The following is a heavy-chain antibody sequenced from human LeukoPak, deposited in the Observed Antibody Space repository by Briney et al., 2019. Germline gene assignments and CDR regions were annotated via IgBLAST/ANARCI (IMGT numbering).Heavy chain of an antibody. Sequence: PGGSLRLSCAASGFTFSSYGMHWVRQAPGKGLEWVAVISYDGSNKYYADSVKGRFTISRDNSKNTLYLQMNSLRAEDTAVYYCAKAAAAPGSWFDPWGQGTLVTVSS. CDR3: AKAAAAPGSWFDP. V-gene: IGHV3-30*18. J-gene: IGHJ5*02. CDR2: ISYDGSNK. CDR1: GFTFSSYG. D-gene: IGHD6-13*01.